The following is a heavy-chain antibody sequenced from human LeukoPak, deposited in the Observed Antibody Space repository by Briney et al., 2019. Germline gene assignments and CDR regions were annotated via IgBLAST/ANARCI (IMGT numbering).Heavy chain of an antibody. V-gene: IGHV4-30-4*08. CDR1: GGSISSGDYY. J-gene: IGHJ4*02. Sequence: SETLSLTCTVSGGSISSGDYYWSWIRQPPGKGREWIGYIYYSGSTYYNPSLKSRVTISVDTSKNQFSLKLSSVTAADTAVYYCARAIAVAGTWVDYWGQGTLVTVSS. CDR2: IYYSGST. CDR3: ARAIAVAGTWVDY. D-gene: IGHD6-19*01.